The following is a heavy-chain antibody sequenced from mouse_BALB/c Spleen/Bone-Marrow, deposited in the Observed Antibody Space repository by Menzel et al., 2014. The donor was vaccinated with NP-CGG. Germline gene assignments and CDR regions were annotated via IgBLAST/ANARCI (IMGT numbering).Heavy chain of an antibody. V-gene: IGHV1-12*01. CDR1: GYTFTSYN. Sequence: QVQLQQSGAELVKPGASVKMSCKASGYTFTSYNMHWVKQTPGQGLEWIGAIYPGNGDTSYNQKFKGKATLTADKSSSTAYMQLSSLTSEDSAVYYCARSGSSGYYARDYWGQGTSVPVSS. CDR2: IYPGNGDT. J-gene: IGHJ4*01. CDR3: ARSGSSGYYARDY. D-gene: IGHD3-1*01.